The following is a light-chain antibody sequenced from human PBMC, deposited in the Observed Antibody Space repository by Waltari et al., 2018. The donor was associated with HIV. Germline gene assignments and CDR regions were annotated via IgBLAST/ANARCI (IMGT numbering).Light chain of an antibody. Sequence: QFALTQPASVSASPGQSIDISCTGTSTDVGGYNYVSWYQHHPGKAPKLMIYDVSNRPSGVSNRFSGSKSGNTASLTISGLQAEDKADYYCSSYTSSSTLVFGGGTKLTVL. CDR2: DVS. CDR1: STDVGGYNY. CDR3: SSYTSSSTLV. J-gene: IGLJ3*02. V-gene: IGLV2-14*03.